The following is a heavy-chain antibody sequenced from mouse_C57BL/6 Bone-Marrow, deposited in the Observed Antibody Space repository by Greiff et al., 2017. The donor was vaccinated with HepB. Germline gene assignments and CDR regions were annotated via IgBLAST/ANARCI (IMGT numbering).Heavy chain of an antibody. CDR1: GYTFTSYW. J-gene: IGHJ4*01. Sequence: VQLQQPGAELVKPGASVKMSCKASGYTFTSYWITWVKQRPGQGLEWIGDIYPGSGSTNYNEKFKSKATMTVDTSASTAYMQLSSLTSEDSAVYYCAREDYDGDYYAMDYWGQGTSVTVSS. CDR3: AREDYDGDYYAMDY. V-gene: IGHV1-55*01. CDR2: IYPGSGST. D-gene: IGHD2-4*01.